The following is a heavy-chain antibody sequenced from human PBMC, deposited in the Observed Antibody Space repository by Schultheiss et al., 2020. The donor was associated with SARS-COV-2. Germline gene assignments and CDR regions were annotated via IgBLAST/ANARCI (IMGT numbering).Heavy chain of an antibody. Sequence: GESLKISCAASGFTFSSYAMHWVRQAPGKGLEWVAVISYDGSNKYYADSVKGRFTISRDNAKNSLYLQMNSLRAEDTAVYYCAWGSYFDYWGQGTLVTVSS. V-gene: IGHV3-30*04. J-gene: IGHJ4*02. CDR1: GFTFSSYA. CDR2: ISYDGSNK. D-gene: IGHD3-16*01. CDR3: AWGSYFDY.